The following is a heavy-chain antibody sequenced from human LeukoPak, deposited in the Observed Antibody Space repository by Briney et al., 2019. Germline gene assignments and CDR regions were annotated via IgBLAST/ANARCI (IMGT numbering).Heavy chain of an antibody. D-gene: IGHD6-13*01. CDR2: IRSKAYGGTT. CDR3: TRDSRYSISWDFDY. V-gene: IGHV3-49*04. J-gene: IGHJ4*02. CDR1: GFTFGDYA. Sequence: SGGSLRLSCTVAGFTFGDYAMSWVRQAPGKGLEWVGFIRSKAYGGTTEYAASVKGRFTISRDDSKIIAYLQLNSLKTEATAVYYCTRDSRYSISWDFDYWGQGTLVTVSS.